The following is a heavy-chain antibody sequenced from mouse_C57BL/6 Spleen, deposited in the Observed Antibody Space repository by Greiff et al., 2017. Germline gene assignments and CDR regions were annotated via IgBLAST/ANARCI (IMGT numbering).Heavy chain of an antibody. J-gene: IGHJ2*01. V-gene: IGHV14-4*01. CDR1: GFNIKDDY. CDR3: TRGLYYGNYDFDY. Sequence: EVQLQQSGAELVRPGASVKLSCTASGFNIKDDYMHWVKQRPEQGLEWIGWIDPENGDTEYASKFQGKATITADTSSNTAYLQLSSLTSADTAVYYCTRGLYYGNYDFDYWGQGTTLTVSS. D-gene: IGHD2-1*01. CDR2: IDPENGDT.